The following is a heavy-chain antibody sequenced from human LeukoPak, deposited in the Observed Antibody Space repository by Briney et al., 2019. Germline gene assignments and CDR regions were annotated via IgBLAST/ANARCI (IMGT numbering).Heavy chain of an antibody. CDR2: VHYSGST. J-gene: IGHJ2*01. V-gene: IGHV4-39*03. D-gene: IGHD5-18*01. CDR3: RSPKQLWLYWYFDL. CDR1: GGSITKNGYY. Sequence: SEPLSLTCSVSGGSITKNGYYWGWIRQSPETGLEWIGSVHYSGSTYYNPSLNSRVTISVDTSKNQFSLKLSSVTAADTAVYYARSPKQLWLYWYFDLWGRGTLVTVSS.